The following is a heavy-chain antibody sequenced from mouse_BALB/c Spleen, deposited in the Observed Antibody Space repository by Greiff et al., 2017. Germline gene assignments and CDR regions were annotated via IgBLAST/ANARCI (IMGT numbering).Heavy chain of an antibody. D-gene: IGHD2-12*01. CDR3: ARSAYDDAMDY. V-gene: IGHV3-2*02. Sequence: DVKLQESGPGLVKPSQSLSLTCTVTGYSITSDYAWNWIRQFPGNKLEWMGYISYSGSTSYNPSLKSRISITRDTSKNQFFLQLNSVTTEDTATYYCARSAYDDAMDYWGQGTSVTVSS. CDR2: ISYSGST. J-gene: IGHJ4*01. CDR1: GYSITSDYA.